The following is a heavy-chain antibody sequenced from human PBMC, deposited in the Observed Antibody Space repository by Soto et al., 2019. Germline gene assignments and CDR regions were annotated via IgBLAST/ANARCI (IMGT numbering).Heavy chain of an antibody. CDR1: GFTFSSYA. CDR2: ISGSGGST. D-gene: IGHD6-13*01. Sequence: GXLRLSCAPSGFTFSSYAMSWVRQSPGKGLEWVSAISGSGGSTYYADSAKGRFTISRDNSKNTLYLQMNSLRAEDTAVYYCAKMLLAGIAAAGTGVGDPWGQGTLVTVSS. V-gene: IGHV3-23*01. CDR3: AKMLLAGIAAAGTGVGDP. J-gene: IGHJ5*02.